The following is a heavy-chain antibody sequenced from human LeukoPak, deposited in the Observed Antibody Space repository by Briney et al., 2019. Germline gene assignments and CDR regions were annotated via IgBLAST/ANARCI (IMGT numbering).Heavy chain of an antibody. CDR2: IYYSGST. CDR1: GGSISSYY. CDR3: ARQIDYYYGMDV. Sequence: SETLSLTCTVSGGSISSYYWSWIRQPPGKGLEWIGYIYYSGSTNYNPSLKSRVTISVDTSKNQFSLKLSSVTAADTAVYYCARQIDYYYGMDVWGQGTTVTVPS. J-gene: IGHJ6*02. V-gene: IGHV4-59*01.